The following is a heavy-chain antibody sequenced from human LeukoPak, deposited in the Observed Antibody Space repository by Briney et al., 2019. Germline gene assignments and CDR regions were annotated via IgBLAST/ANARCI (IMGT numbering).Heavy chain of an antibody. CDR1: GGSISSSTYY. D-gene: IGHD3-22*01. CDR2: IYSSGST. J-gene: IGHJ6*02. CDR3: ARLYYDSSGYYYNYYYGMDV. Sequence: KPSETLSLTCTVSGGSISSSTYYWGWIRQPPGKGLEWIGRIYSSGSTYYNPSLKSRVTISVDTSKNQFSLKLSSVTAADTAVYYCARLYYDSSGYYYNYYYGMDVWGQGTTVTVSS. V-gene: IGHV4-39*01.